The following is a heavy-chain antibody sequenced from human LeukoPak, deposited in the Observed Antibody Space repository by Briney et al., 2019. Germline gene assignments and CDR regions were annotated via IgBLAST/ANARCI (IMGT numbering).Heavy chain of an antibody. D-gene: IGHD3-10*01. V-gene: IGHV5-51*01. J-gene: IGHJ5*02. CDR3: ARSRGRSGTINWFDP. CDR1: DYLFSIYW. Sequence: GGSLEISFETSDYLFSIYWIAWVRPVPGTGLEWIGAIYPEDSDTRYGPSFQGQVTMSADRSVRTAYLQWDSLKASDTGVYYCARSRGRSGTINWFDPWGQGTLVTVSS. CDR2: IYPEDSDT.